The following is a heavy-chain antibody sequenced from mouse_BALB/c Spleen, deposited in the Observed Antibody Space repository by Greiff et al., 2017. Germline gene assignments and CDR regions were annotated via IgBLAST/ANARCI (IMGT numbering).Heavy chain of an antibody. CDR2: INPNNGGT. J-gene: IGHJ1*01. V-gene: IGHV1-18*01. CDR3: ARFITTARYFDV. D-gene: IGHD1-2*01. CDR1: GYTFTDYN. Sequence: EVQLQESGPELVKPGASVKIPCKASGYTFTDYNMDWVKQSHGKSLEWIGDINPNNGGTIYNQKFKGKATLTVDKSSSTAYMELRSLTSEDTAVYYCARFITTARYFDVWGAGTTVTVSS.